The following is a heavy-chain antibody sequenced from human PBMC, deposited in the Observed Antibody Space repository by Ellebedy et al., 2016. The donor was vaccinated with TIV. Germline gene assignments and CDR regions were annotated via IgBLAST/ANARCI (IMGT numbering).Heavy chain of an antibody. D-gene: IGHD3-10*01. J-gene: IGHJ6*02. V-gene: IGHV3-33*01. CDR2: IWYDGSNK. CDR1: GFTFSSYG. CDR3: AREPMVRGVIRRGYAMDV. Sequence: GESLKIPXAASGFTFSSYGMHWVRQAPGKGLEWVAVIWYDGSNKYYADSVKGRFTISRDNSKNTLYLQMNSLRAEDTALYYCAREPMVRGVIRRGYAMDVWGQGTTVTVSS.